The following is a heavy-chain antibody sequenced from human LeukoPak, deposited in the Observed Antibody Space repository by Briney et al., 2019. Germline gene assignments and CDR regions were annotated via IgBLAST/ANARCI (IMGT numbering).Heavy chain of an antibody. V-gene: IGHV4-39*01. J-gene: IGHJ6*02. Sequence: SETLSLTCGVSSGSISSSHYYWAWIRQPPGKGLEWIGSIYSTGSTYYNPSLRTRVTISVDKSNNEFSLKLSSVTAADTAVYYCARAQGAYCGGDCYPWDYGMDVWGQGTTVTVSS. CDR3: ARAQGAYCGGDCYPWDYGMDV. CDR1: SGSISSSHYY. D-gene: IGHD2-21*02. CDR2: IYSTGST.